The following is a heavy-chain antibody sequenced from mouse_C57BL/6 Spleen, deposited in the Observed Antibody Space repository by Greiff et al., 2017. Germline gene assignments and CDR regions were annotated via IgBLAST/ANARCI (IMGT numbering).Heavy chain of an antibody. Sequence: EVNLVESGGDLVKPGGSLKLSCAASGFTFSSYGMSWVRQTPDKRLEWVATISSGGSYTYYPDSVKGRFTISRDNAKNTLYLQMSSLKSEDTAMYYCARLNYGSSYVDYWGQGTTLTVSS. J-gene: IGHJ2*01. V-gene: IGHV5-6*01. D-gene: IGHD1-1*01. CDR2: ISSGGSYT. CDR1: GFTFSSYG. CDR3: ARLNYGSSYVDY.